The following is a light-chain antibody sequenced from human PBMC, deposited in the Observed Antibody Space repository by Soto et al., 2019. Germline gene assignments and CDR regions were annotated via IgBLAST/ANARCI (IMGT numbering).Light chain of an antibody. Sequence: DIVMTQSPATLSVSPGERATLSCRASQSVSSNLAWYQQKPGQAPRLLIYGASTRATGIPARFSGSGSGTEFTLTISRLQSEDFAVYYCQQYNNWWTFGQGTKVEIK. J-gene: IGKJ1*01. CDR2: GAS. V-gene: IGKV3-15*01. CDR1: QSVSSN. CDR3: QQYNNWWT.